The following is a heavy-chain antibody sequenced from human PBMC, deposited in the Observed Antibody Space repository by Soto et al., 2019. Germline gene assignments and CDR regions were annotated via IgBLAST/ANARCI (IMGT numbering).Heavy chain of an antibody. V-gene: IGHV1-69*06. Sequence: QVQLVQSGAEVKKPGSSVKVSCKASGGTFSSYAISWVRQAPGQGLEWMGGIIPIFGTANYAQKFQGRGTITGDKSRSTAYMERSSLRSEDTAVYYCARVVGAKGPFDYWGQGTLVTVFS. CDR2: IIPIFGTA. J-gene: IGHJ4*02. CDR3: ARVVGAKGPFDY. CDR1: GGTFSSYA.